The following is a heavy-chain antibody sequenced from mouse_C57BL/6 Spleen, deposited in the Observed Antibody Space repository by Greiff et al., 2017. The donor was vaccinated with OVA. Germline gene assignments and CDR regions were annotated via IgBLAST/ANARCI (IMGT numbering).Heavy chain of an antibody. CDR3: ARGVYERYFDV. D-gene: IGHD2-3*01. CDR1: GYTFTSYW. J-gene: IGHJ1*03. CDR2: IDPSDSYT. Sequence: QVQLQQPGAELVKPGASVKLSCKASGYTFTSYWMQWVKQRPGQGLEWIGEIDPSDSYTNYNQKFKGKATLTVDTSSSTAYMQLSSLTSEDSAVYYCARGVYERYFDVWGTGTTVTVSS. V-gene: IGHV1-50*01.